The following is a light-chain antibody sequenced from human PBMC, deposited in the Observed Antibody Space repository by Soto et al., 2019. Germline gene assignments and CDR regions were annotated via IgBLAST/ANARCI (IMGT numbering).Light chain of an antibody. CDR3: AAWDDSLSWV. CDR1: SSNIGSNT. Sequence: QSVLTQPPSASGTPGQRVTISCSGSSSNIGSNTVNWYQQLPGTAPKHLIFSNNQRPSGVPDRFSGSKSCTSASLAISGLQEEDEADYYCAAWDDSLSWVFGGGTKLTVL. J-gene: IGLJ3*02. CDR2: SNN. V-gene: IGLV1-44*01.